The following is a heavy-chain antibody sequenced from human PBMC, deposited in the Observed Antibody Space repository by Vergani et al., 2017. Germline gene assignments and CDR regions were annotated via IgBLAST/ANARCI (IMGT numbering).Heavy chain of an antibody. CDR1: GGTFSSYA. CDR2: IIPIFGTA. J-gene: IGHJ5*02. D-gene: IGHD2-2*01. V-gene: IGHV1-69*13. Sequence: QVQLVQSGAEVKKLGSSVKVSCKASGGTFSSYAISWVRQAPGQGLEWMGGIIPIFGTANYAQKFKDRVTITADEPTSTAYMELSSLRSEDTAVYYCARDHCSSTSCRNWFDPWGQGTLVTVSS. CDR3: ARDHCSSTSCRNWFDP.